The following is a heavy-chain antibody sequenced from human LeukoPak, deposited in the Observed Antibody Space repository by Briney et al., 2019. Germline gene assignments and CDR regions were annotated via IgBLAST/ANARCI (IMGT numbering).Heavy chain of an antibody. CDR3: ARTPEDIVVVVAAEYYYGMDV. J-gene: IGHJ6*02. Sequence: GGSLRLSCAASGFTFSSYAMHCVRQAPGKGLEWVAVISYDGSNKYYADSVKGRFTISRDNSKNTLYLQMNSLRAEDTAVYYCARTPEDIVVVVAAEYYYGMDVWGQGTTVTVSS. D-gene: IGHD2-15*01. CDR1: GFTFSSYA. CDR2: ISYDGSNK. V-gene: IGHV3-30-3*01.